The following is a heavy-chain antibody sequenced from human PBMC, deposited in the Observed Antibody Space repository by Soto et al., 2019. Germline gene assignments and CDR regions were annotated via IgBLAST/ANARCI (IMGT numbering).Heavy chain of an antibody. CDR3: AKDMVVPESGGMDV. J-gene: IGHJ6*02. D-gene: IGHD2-15*01. CDR1: GFTFDDYA. Sequence: EVQLVESGGGLVQPGRSLRLSCAASGFTFDDYAMHLVRQAPGKGLEWVSGTSWNSGSIGYADSVKGRFTISRDNAKNSLYLQMNSLRAEDTALYYCAKDMVVPESGGMDVWGQGTTVTVSS. CDR2: TSWNSGSI. V-gene: IGHV3-9*01.